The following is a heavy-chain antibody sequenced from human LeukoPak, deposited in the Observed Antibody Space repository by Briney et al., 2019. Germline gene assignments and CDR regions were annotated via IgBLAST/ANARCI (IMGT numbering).Heavy chain of an antibody. CDR2: INPNSGDT. CDR1: GYTFSGYY. Sequence: ASVKVSCKASGYTFSGYYIHWVRQAPGQGLEWMGWINPNSGDTHYAQKFQGRVTMTRDTSSSTAYMDLNSLISDDTAVYYYARVQYQLLFEGNWFDPWGQGTLVTVSS. V-gene: IGHV1-2*02. J-gene: IGHJ5*02. D-gene: IGHD2-2*01. CDR3: ARVQYQLLFEGNWFDP.